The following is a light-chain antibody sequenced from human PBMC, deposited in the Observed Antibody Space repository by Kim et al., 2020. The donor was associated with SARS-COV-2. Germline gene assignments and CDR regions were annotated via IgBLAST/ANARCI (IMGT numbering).Light chain of an antibody. CDR1: QGSRSD. CDR3: LQHHAYPRT. CDR2: GAS. J-gene: IGKJ1*01. V-gene: IGKV1-17*01. Sequence: ASLGDRVSTTCRASQGSRSDLGWYQQKPGRAPTRLIYGASTLESGVPSRFSGSGSGAEFTLTISSLQPEDFATYYCLQHHAYPRTFGQGTKVDIK.